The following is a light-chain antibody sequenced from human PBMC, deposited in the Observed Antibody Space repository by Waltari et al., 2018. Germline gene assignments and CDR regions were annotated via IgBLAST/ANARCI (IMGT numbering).Light chain of an antibody. CDR1: PSVGRS. CDR2: GAS. Sequence: EIVLTQSPGTLSLSPGDRAPLSCRASPSVGRSLAWYQQKPGQAPRLLIYGASSRATGVPDRFSGSGSGTDFSLTISRLEPEDFAVYYCQHYVRLPVTFGQGTKVEIK. CDR3: QHYVRLPVT. V-gene: IGKV3-20*01. J-gene: IGKJ1*01.